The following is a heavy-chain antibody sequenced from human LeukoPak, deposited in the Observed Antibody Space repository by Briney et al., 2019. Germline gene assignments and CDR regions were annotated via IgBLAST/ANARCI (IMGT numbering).Heavy chain of an antibody. Sequence: GGSLRLSCATSGFTFSDYAMTWVRQAPGKGLEWVSSISSSGSYIHYADTMKGRFTISRDNAKNALHLQMSSLRAEDTAVYYCASSHRSQAFDIWGQGTMVTVSS. CDR2: ISSSGSYI. CDR3: ASSHRSQAFDI. J-gene: IGHJ3*02. CDR1: GFTFSDYA. V-gene: IGHV3-21*01.